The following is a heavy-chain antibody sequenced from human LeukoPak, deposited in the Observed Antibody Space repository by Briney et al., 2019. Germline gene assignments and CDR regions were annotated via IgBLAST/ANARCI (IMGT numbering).Heavy chain of an antibody. CDR1: GFTFSSYG. CDR2: ILSDGSKE. J-gene: IGHJ4*02. Sequence: GGSLRLSCAASGFTFSSYGMHWVRQAPGKGLEWVAVILSDGSKEFYTDSVKGRFTISRDNAKNSLYPQMNSLRAEDTAVYYCASSYYDSSGYSDYWGQGTLVTVSS. CDR3: ASSYYDSSGYSDY. D-gene: IGHD3-22*01. V-gene: IGHV3-33*03.